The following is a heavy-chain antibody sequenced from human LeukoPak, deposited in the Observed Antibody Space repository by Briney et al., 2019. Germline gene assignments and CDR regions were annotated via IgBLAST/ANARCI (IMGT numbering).Heavy chain of an antibody. CDR1: GYTFTSYY. Sequence: ASVKVSCKASGYTFTSYYMHWVRQAPGQGLEWMGIINPSGGSTSYAQKFQGRVTITRDMSTSTVYMELSSLRSEDTAVYYCAAITMVRGVIHGYAFDIWGQGTMVTVSS. CDR2: INPSGGST. V-gene: IGHV1-46*01. D-gene: IGHD3-10*01. CDR3: AAITMVRGVIHGYAFDI. J-gene: IGHJ3*02.